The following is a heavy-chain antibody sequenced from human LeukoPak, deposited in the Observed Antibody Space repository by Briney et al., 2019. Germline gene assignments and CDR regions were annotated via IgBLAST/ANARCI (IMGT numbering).Heavy chain of an antibody. Sequence: PGGSLRLSCAASGFDFSSNWMHWVRHAPGQGLVWVSRIKGDGISTNYADSVKGRFTISRDNAKNSLYLQMNSLRAEDTAVYYCARGGSWFDPWGQGTLVTVSS. CDR2: IKGDGIST. V-gene: IGHV3-74*01. CDR3: ARGGSWFDP. D-gene: IGHD3-10*01. CDR1: GFDFSSNW. J-gene: IGHJ5*02.